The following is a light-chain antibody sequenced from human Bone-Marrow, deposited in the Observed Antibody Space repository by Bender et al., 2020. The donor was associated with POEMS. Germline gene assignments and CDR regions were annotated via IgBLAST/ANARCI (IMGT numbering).Light chain of an antibody. V-gene: IGLV2-23*02. J-gene: IGLJ1*01. CDR1: SSDVGAYNL. Sequence: QSALTQPASVSGSPGQSITISCTGASSDVGAYNLVSWYQQHPGKAPKLLIYEVRKRPSGVSNRFSGSKSANTASLTISGLLAEDEADYYCCSYAGSTAFYVFGTGTKVTVL. CDR3: CSYAGSTAFYV. CDR2: EVR.